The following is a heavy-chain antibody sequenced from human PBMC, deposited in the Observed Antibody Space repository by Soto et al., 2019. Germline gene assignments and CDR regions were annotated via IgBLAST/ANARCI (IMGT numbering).Heavy chain of an antibody. CDR2: IFYSGST. CDR1: GGSITNYY. J-gene: IGHJ4*01. Sequence: SETLSLTCTVSGGSITNYYWSWIRQPPGKGLEWIGYIFYSGSTKYNPSLKSRVTISVDTSKNQISLKLSSVTAADTAVYYCERAQGVGDSDYWGHGTLVTVSS. D-gene: IGHD1-26*01. CDR3: ERAQGVGDSDY. V-gene: IGHV4-59*01.